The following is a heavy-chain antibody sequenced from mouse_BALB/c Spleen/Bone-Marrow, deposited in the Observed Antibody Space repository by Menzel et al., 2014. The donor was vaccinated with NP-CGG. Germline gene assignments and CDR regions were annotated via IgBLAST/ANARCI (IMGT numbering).Heavy chain of an antibody. Sequence: EVQGVESGGGLVQPGGSRKLSCAVSGFTFSSFGMHWVRPAPEKGLEWVAYISSGSTSIFYADTLKGRFTISRDNPKNTLFLQMTSLRSEDTAMYYCARSRGNWDDFDYWGQGTTLTVSS. CDR2: ISSGSTSI. V-gene: IGHV5-17*02. D-gene: IGHD4-1*01. CDR3: ARSRGNWDDFDY. J-gene: IGHJ2*01. CDR1: GFTFSSFG.